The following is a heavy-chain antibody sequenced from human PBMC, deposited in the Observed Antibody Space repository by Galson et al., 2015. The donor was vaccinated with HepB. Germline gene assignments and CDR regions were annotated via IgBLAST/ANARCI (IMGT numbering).Heavy chain of an antibody. Sequence: ETLSLTCSVSHGSINNYYWSWIRPSPGNRLEWIGYIYYNGDTNYNPSLGYRVGMSVDTSINQVSLWLTSVTAADTAVYYCARHPGRGSVGYAFDLWGQGTLVTVSA. CDR1: HGSINNYY. CDR3: ARHPGRGSVGYAFDL. V-gene: IGHV4-59*08. J-gene: IGHJ4*02. D-gene: IGHD2-2*01. CDR2: IYYNGDT.